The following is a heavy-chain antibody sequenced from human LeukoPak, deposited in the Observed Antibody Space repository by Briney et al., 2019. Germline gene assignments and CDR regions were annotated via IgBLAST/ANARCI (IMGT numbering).Heavy chain of an antibody. J-gene: IGHJ4*02. CDR2: IIPIFGTA. CDR1: GGTFSSYA. D-gene: IGHD3-10*01. CDR3: ARGGDASGTSRPSYYFDY. Sequence: ASVKVSCKASGGTFSSYAISWVRQAPGQGLEWMGGIIPIFGTANYAQKFQGRVTITADESTSTAYMELGSLRSEDTAVYYCARGGDASGTSRPSYYFDYWGQGTLVTVSS. V-gene: IGHV1-69*13.